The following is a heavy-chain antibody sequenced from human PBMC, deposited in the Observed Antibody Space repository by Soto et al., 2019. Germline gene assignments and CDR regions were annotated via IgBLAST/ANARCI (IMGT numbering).Heavy chain of an antibody. CDR3: ARDFQAY. CDR1: GFTFSSYW. Sequence: GGSLRLSCAASGFTFSSYWMSWVRQAPGKGPEWVASIKGDGSEKQYVDSVRGRFTISRDNAKNSLFLQMSSLGAGDAAIYYCARDFQAYWGQGTLVTVSS. V-gene: IGHV3-7*01. J-gene: IGHJ4*02. CDR2: IKGDGSEK.